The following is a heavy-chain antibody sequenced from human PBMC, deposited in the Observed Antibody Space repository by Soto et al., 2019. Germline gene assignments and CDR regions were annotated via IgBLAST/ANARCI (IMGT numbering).Heavy chain of an antibody. V-gene: IGHV4-34*01. CDR1: CGSFTGYY. CDR3: ASGYSSSRYGMDV. CDR2: IXHSGRX. Sequence: TXXTLSLTCAVYCGSFTGYYWSWIRQPPGXGLEWIGEIXHSGRXNSNQSLKSRVXISVDTSXXQFSLKLSYVTAEDTAVYYCASGYSSSRYGMDVWGKGTPVTVYS. J-gene: IGHJ6*04. D-gene: IGHD6-6*01.